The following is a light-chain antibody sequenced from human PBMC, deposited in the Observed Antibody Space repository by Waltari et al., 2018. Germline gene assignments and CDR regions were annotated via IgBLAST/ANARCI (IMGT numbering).Light chain of an antibody. CDR2: AAS. CDR3: KQSYSTQWT. V-gene: IGKV1-39*01. J-gene: IGKJ1*01. CDR1: QSISSY. Sequence: DIQMTQSPSSLSASVGDRVTITCRARQSISSYLNWYQQKPGKAPKLLIYAASSLQSGVPSRFSGSGSGTDFTLTISSLQPEDFATYYCKQSYSTQWTFGQGTKVEIK.